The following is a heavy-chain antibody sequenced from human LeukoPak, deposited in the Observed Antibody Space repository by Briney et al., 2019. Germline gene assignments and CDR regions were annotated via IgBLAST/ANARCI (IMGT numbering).Heavy chain of an antibody. V-gene: IGHV4-39*07. CDR2: IYYSGST. CDR1: GGSISSSSYY. CDR3: ARAEGGKYQLLFGAFDI. D-gene: IGHD2-2*01. Sequence: PSETLSLTCTVSGGSISSSSYYWGWIRQPPGKGLEWIGSIYYSGSTYYNPSLKSRVTISVDTSKNQFSLKLSSVTAADTAVYYCARAEGGKYQLLFGAFDIWGQGTMVTVSS. J-gene: IGHJ3*02.